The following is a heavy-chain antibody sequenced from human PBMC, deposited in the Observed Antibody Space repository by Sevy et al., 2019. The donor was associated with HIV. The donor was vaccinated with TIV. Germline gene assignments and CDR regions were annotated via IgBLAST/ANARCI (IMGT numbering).Heavy chain of an antibody. J-gene: IGHJ6*02. CDR2: IYYSGST. CDR3: ARHSDFWSGYYNYYGIDV. V-gene: IGHV4-39*01. Sequence: GSLRLSCAASGFTFSSYEMNWVRQAPGKGLEWIGSIYYSGSTYYNPSLKSRVTISVDTSKNQFSLKLSSVTAADTAVYYCARHSDFWSGYYNYYGIDVWGQGTTVTVSS. D-gene: IGHD3-3*01. CDR1: GFTFSSYE.